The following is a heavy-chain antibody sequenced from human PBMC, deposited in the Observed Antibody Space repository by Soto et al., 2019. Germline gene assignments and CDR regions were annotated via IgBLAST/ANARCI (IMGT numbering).Heavy chain of an antibody. J-gene: IGHJ5*02. Sequence: HLQLQESGSGLVKPSETLSLTCTVSGGSISGDGHSWSWIRQSPGEGLEWIGYIYQGGITQYNPSLNSRVSISADMSKNQFSLHLTSVTAADTAVYYCARAVYCTNGFCFPNWLDPWGQGILVTVSS. D-gene: IGHD2-8*01. V-gene: IGHV4-30-2*06. CDR3: ARAVYCTNGFCFPNWLDP. CDR2: IYQGGIT. CDR1: GGSISGDGHS.